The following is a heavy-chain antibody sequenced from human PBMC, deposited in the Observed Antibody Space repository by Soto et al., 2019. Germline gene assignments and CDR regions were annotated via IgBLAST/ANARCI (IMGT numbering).Heavy chain of an antibody. CDR2: VKSDGTTT. Sequence: QLVESGGGLAQPGGSLRLSCAASGGTFSSYWIHWVRQAPGKGLVWVSRVKSDGTTTSYADSGRGRFTISRDNAKNTRYWQMNSLRAEDTAVYYCVGGRGWYRYDAFDMWGQGTMVTVSS. D-gene: IGHD6-19*01. CDR3: VGGRGWYRYDAFDM. V-gene: IGHV3-74*01. CDR1: GGTFSSYW. J-gene: IGHJ3*02.